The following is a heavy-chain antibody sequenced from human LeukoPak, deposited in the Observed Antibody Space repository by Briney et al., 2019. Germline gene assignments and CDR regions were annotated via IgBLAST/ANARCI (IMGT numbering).Heavy chain of an antibody. J-gene: IGHJ6*03. CDR1: GYSFTSYW. CDR3: ARQDDPITMVRGATRADYYYYMDV. D-gene: IGHD3-10*01. Sequence: GGSLKIFCKGSGYSFTSYWIGWVRQMPGKGVEWVGIIYPGDSDTRYSPSFQGQVTISPDKSISNSYQQWISLKASDTAVYYCARQDDPITMVRGATRADYYYYMDVWGKGTTVTVSS. CDR2: IYPGDSDT. V-gene: IGHV5-51*01.